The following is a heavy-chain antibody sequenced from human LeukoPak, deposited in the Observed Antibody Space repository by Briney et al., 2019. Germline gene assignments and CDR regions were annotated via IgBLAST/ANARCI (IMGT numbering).Heavy chain of an antibody. D-gene: IGHD6-19*01. CDR2: VSWNSGYI. J-gene: IGHJ4*02. V-gene: IGHV3-9*01. CDR3: AIDRGMYGSGYFFDY. CDR1: GFTFDNYA. Sequence: GGSLRLSCAASGFTFDNYAMHWVRQAPGKGLEWLSIVSWNSGYIGYADSVKGRFTISRDNAEKSLDLQMNSLRAEDTAFYYCAIDRGMYGSGYFFDYWGQGTLVTVSS.